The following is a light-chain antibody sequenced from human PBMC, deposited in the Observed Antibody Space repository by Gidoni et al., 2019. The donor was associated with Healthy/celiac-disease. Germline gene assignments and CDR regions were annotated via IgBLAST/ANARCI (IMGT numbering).Light chain of an antibody. Sequence: EIVLSLSPGTLSLSPGEGVTLSCSASHSVNSDYLAWYQKKPGQAPKGLIAGAATRVTGVPDRFSGSGSGTDFTLTISRLEPEDFAVYYCQQYGRSPRTFGQGTRVEIK. J-gene: IGKJ1*01. V-gene: IGKV3-20*01. CDR3: QQYGRSPRT. CDR2: GAA. CDR1: HSVNSDY.